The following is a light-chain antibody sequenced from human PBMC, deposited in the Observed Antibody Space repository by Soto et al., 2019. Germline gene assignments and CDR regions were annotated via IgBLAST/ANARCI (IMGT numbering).Light chain of an antibody. V-gene: IGKV1-6*01. Sequence: AIQMTQSPSSLSASVGDRVTITCRASQGIRTDLGWYQQKPGKAPKLLIYAASSLHSGVPSRFSGSGSGTDFTLTISSLQPEDFATYYCLQDYNYPPTFGQGTKVEIK. CDR3: LQDYNYPPT. CDR2: AAS. CDR1: QGIRTD. J-gene: IGKJ1*01.